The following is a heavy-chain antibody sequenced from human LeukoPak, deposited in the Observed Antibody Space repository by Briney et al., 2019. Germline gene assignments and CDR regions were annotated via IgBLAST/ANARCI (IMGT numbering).Heavy chain of an antibody. CDR1: GFTFSSYA. J-gene: IGHJ5*02. D-gene: IGHD3-10*01. Sequence: GGSLRLSCAASGFTFSSYAMHWVRQAPGKGLEWVAVISYDGSNKYYADSVRGRFTISRDNSKNTLYLQMNGLRAEDTAVYYCARDYYGLNWFDPWGQGTLVTVSS. V-gene: IGHV3-30*04. CDR2: ISYDGSNK. CDR3: ARDYYGLNWFDP.